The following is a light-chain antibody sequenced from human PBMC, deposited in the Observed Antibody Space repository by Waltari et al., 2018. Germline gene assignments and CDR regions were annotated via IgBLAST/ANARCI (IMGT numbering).Light chain of an antibody. J-gene: IGLJ2*01. CDR3: CSYAGSYTWV. CDR2: EVS. V-gene: IGLV2-11*01. Sequence: QAALTQPRPLSGSSGQSVTISCTGTSSDLGGYTYVSWYQQRPGTAPKFRIYEVSKRPSGVSDRFSGSKSGNTASLTISGLQAEDEADYYCCSYAGSYTWVFGGGTRLTVL. CDR1: SSDLGGYTY.